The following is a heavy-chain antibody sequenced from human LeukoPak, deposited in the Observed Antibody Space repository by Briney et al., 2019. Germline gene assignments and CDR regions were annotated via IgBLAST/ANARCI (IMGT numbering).Heavy chain of an antibody. Sequence: GGSLRLSCAASGFTFSSYGMHWVRQAPGKGLEWVAFIRYDGSNKYYADSVKGRFTISRDNSKNTLYLQMNSLRAEDAAVYYCAKDWGNIVVVPAALEYFQHWGQGTLVTVSS. CDR1: GFTFSSYG. V-gene: IGHV3-30*02. J-gene: IGHJ1*01. CDR2: IRYDGSNK. D-gene: IGHD2-2*01. CDR3: AKDWGNIVVVPAALEYFQH.